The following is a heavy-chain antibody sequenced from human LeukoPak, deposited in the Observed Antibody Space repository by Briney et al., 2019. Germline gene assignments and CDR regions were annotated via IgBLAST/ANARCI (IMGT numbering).Heavy chain of an antibody. Sequence: SETLSLTCTVSGGSISSGGYYWSWIRQHPGKGLEWIGYIYYSGSTYYNPSLKSRVTISVDTSKNQFSLKLSSVTAADTAVYHCARVGRTVPAAIANFFDYWGQGTLVTVSS. D-gene: IGHD2-2*02. CDR2: IYYSGST. J-gene: IGHJ4*02. CDR3: ARVGRTVPAAIANFFDY. CDR1: GGSISSGGYY. V-gene: IGHV4-31*03.